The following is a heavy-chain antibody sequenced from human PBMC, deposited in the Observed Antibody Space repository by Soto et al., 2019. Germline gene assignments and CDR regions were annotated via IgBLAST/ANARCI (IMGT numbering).Heavy chain of an antibody. CDR1: GFTVSSNY. CDR2: IYSGGST. D-gene: IGHD3-3*01. V-gene: IGHV3-53*01. Sequence: GWSLRLSCAASGFTVSSNYMSWVRQAPGKGLEWVSVIYSGGSTYYADSVKGLFTISRDNSKNTLYLQMNSLRAEDTAVYYCAREQLRFLEWFSPMDVWGQGTTVTVSS. J-gene: IGHJ6*02. CDR3: AREQLRFLEWFSPMDV.